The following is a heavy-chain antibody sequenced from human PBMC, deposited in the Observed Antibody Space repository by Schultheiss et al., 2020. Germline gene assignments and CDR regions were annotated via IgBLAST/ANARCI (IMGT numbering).Heavy chain of an antibody. D-gene: IGHD6-13*01. CDR1: GGSISSYY. CDR3: ASYSSSDDAFDI. J-gene: IGHJ3*02. V-gene: IGHV4-59*12. CDR2: IYYSGST. Sequence: SQTLSLTCTVSGGSISSYYWSWIRQPPGKGLEWIGYIYYSGSTNYNPSLKSRVTISVDTSKNQFSLKLSSVTAADTAVYYCASYSSSDDAFDIWGQGTMVTVSS.